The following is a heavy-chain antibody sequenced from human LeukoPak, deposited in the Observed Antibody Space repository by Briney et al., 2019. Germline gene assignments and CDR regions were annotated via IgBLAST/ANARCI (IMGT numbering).Heavy chain of an antibody. Sequence: GASVKVSCKASGYTFTSYDINWVRQATGQGLEWMGWMNPNSGNAGYAQKFQGRVTITRNTSISTAYMELSSLRSEDTAVYHCARGAIVLRFLEWLSNEGNWFDPWGQGTLVAVSS. V-gene: IGHV1-8*03. CDR1: GYTFTSYD. J-gene: IGHJ5*02. CDR2: MNPNSGNA. CDR3: ARGAIVLRFLEWLSNEGNWFDP. D-gene: IGHD3-3*01.